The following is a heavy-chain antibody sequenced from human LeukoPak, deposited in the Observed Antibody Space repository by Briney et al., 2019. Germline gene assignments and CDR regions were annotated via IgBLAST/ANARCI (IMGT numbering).Heavy chain of an antibody. D-gene: IGHD2-2*01. CDR2: ISQSGSI. CDR1: GGSFSEYY. Sequence: SETLSLTCAVYGGSFSEYYWSWIRQSPGKGLEWIAEISQSGSINYNPSLKSRVTISVDASKKQFSLKMGSVTAADMAMYYCARVPTGRNVVAAAARMGWNGAFDIWGQGTMVTVSS. J-gene: IGHJ3*02. CDR3: ARVPTGRNVVAAAARMGWNGAFDI. V-gene: IGHV4-34*01.